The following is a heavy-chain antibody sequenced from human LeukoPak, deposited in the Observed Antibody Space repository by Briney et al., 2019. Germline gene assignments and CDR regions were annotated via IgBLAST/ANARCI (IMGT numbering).Heavy chain of an antibody. D-gene: IGHD3-3*01. J-gene: IGHJ5*02. CDR3: ARDGVTIFGVVDNWFDP. CDR1: GFTFSDYY. V-gene: IGHV3-11*01. Sequence: GGSLRLSCTASGFTFSDYYMSWIRQAPGKGLEWVSYISSSGSTIYYADSVKGRFTISRDNAKNSLYLQMNSLRAEDTAVYYCARDGVTIFGVVDNWFDPWGQGTLVTVSS. CDR2: ISSSGSTI.